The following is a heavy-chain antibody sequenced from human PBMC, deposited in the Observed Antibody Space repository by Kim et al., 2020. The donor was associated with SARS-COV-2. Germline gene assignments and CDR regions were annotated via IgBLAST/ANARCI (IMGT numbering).Heavy chain of an antibody. Sequence: YSPSFQGQVTISADKSISTAYLQWSSLKASDTAMYYCARQGTAMVTGMDVWGQGTTVTVSS. J-gene: IGHJ6*02. D-gene: IGHD5-18*01. CDR3: ARQGTAMVTGMDV. V-gene: IGHV5-51*01.